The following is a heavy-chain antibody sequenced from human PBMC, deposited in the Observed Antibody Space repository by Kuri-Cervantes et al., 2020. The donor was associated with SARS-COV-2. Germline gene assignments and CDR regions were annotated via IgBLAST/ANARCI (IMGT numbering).Heavy chain of an antibody. J-gene: IGHJ6*02. Sequence: SETLSLTCTVSGGSISSYYWSWIRQPPGKGLEWIGYIYYGGSTNYNPSLKSRVTMSVDTSKNQFSLKLSSVTAADTAVYYCARSRYCSSTSCYGYYYYYYGMDVWGQGTTVTVSS. V-gene: IGHV4-59*12. CDR2: IYYGGST. CDR1: GGSISSYY. CDR3: ARSRYCSSTSCYGYYYYYYGMDV. D-gene: IGHD2-2*01.